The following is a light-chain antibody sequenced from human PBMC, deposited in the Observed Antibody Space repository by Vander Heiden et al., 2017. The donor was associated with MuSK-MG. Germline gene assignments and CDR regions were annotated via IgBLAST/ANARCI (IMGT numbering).Light chain of an antibody. CDR2: GAS. Sequence: EIVMTQSPATLSVSPGERATLPCRASQSVSSNLAWYQQKPFQAPRLLIYGASTRATGIPARFSGSGYGTEFTLTISSRQSEDFAVYYCQQNNNWHPLTFGQGTRLEIK. J-gene: IGKJ5*01. CDR3: QQNNNWHPLT. V-gene: IGKV3-15*01. CDR1: QSVSSN.